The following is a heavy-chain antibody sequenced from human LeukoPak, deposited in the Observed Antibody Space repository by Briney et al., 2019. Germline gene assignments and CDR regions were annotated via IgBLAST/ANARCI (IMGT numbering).Heavy chain of an antibody. CDR2: ISAYNGNT. CDR1: GYTFTAYG. J-gene: IGHJ4*02. Sequence: GTSVKVSCKASGYTFTAYGISWVRQAPGQGLEWMGWISAYNGNTNYAQKLQGRVTMTTDTSTSTAYMELRSLRSDDTAVYYCAREMQMATIKDWGQGTLVTVSS. CDR3: AREMQMATIKD. V-gene: IGHV1-18*01. D-gene: IGHD5-24*01.